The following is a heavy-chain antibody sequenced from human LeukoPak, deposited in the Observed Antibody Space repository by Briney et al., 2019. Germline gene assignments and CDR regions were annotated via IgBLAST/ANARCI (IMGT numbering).Heavy chain of an antibody. D-gene: IGHD6-13*01. CDR1: GGSISSYY. Sequence: SETLSLTCTVSGGSISSYYWSWIRQPAGKGLEWIGRIYTSESTNYNPSLKSRVTMSVDTSKNQFSLKLSSVTAADTAVYYCARDRDSSSWPNWFDPWGQGTLVTVSS. CDR3: ARDRDSSSWPNWFDP. CDR2: IYTSEST. V-gene: IGHV4-4*07. J-gene: IGHJ5*02.